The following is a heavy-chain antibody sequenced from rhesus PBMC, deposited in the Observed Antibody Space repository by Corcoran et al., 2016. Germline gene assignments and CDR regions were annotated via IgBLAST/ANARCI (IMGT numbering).Heavy chain of an antibody. CDR1: GFTFSSLG. D-gene: IGHD6-31*01. Sequence: EVQLVETGGGLVQPGGSLRLSCAASGFTFSSLGMNWVRQAQGKGLVWVSYIIIGGASTHYADAVKGRFTISRDNSKNTLSLQMNSLRAEDTAVYYCAKVEYIAADPSFDYWGQGVLVTVSS. CDR2: IIIGGAST. J-gene: IGHJ4*01. CDR3: AKVEYIAADPSFDY. V-gene: IGHV3S5*01.